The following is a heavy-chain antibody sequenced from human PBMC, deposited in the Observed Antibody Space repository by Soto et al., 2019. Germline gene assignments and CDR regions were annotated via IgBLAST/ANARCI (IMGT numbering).Heavy chain of an antibody. CDR1: GESFSGYY. CDR3: ARSYGSSWYVTFDY. J-gene: IGHJ4*02. D-gene: IGHD6-13*01. CDR2: INHSGST. Sequence: SETLSLTCAVYGESFSGYYWSWIRQPPGKGLEWIGEINHSGSTNYNPSLKSRVTISVDTSKNQFSLKLSSVTAADTAVYYCARSYGSSWYVTFDYWGQGTLVTVSS. V-gene: IGHV4-34*01.